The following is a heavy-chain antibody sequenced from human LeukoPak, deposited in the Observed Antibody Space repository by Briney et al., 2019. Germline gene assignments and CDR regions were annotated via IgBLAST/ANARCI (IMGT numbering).Heavy chain of an antibody. V-gene: IGHV2-70*11. D-gene: IGHD5-18*01. Sequence: SGPALVKPTQTLTLTCTFSGFSLSTSGMCVSWIRQPPGKALEWLARIDWDDDKYYSTSLKTRLTNSKDTSKHQVVLTMTNMDPVDTATYYCARMGVDTTMVTACDIWGQGTMVTVSS. CDR2: IDWDDDK. CDR3: ARMGVDTTMVTACDI. CDR1: GFSLSTSGMC. J-gene: IGHJ3*02.